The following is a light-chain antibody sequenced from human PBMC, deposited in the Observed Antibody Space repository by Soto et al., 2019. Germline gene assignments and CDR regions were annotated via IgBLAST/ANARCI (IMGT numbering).Light chain of an antibody. Sequence: IQVTQSPSSLSASVGDRVTITCRASQNISSYLNWYQKKPGKASNFLIYDASTLQSGVPPRCSGGGSGTDFTLTISGLRPEDFATYYCQQSYNTPFTFGGGTKMDIK. J-gene: IGKJ4*01. CDR2: DAS. CDR3: QQSYNTPFT. CDR1: QNISSY. V-gene: IGKV1-39*01.